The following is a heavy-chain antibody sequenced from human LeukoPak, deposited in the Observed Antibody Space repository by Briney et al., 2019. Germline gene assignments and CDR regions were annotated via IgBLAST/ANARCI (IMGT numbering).Heavy chain of an antibody. V-gene: IGHV4-39*01. CDR3: SGVGEYYYYMDV. D-gene: IGHD1-26*01. CDR2: IYYSGST. J-gene: IGHJ6*03. CDR1: RGSLSSGSYY. Sequence: PSETLSLTCTLSRGSLSSGSYYWGWIRQPPGKGLEWIGSIYYSGSTYYNPSLKSRVTVSVDTSKNQFSLKLSSVTAADTAVYYCSGVGEYYYYMDVWGKGTTVTVSS.